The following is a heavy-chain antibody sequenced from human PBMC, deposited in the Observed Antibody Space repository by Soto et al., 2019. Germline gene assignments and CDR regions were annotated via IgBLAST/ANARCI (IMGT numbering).Heavy chain of an antibody. V-gene: IGHV4-30-2*01. CDR1: GGSISSDTYS. Sequence: QLQLQESGSGLVKPSQTLSLTCAVSGGSISSDTYSSSWIRQPPGKGLEWVGYIHHSGNTYFNPSLKSRVTISVDMSKNQLSLKLTSVTAADTAVYYCARTMLLGWFDPWGQGTLVTVSS. J-gene: IGHJ5*02. D-gene: IGHD2-15*01. CDR3: ARTMLLGWFDP. CDR2: IHHSGNT.